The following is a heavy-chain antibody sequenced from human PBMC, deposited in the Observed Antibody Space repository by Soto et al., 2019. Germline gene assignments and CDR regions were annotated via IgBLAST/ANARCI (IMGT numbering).Heavy chain of an antibody. CDR1: GFTFSSYA. CDR3: AKTPSSSWYVLVYYMDV. J-gene: IGHJ6*03. V-gene: IGHV3-23*01. D-gene: IGHD6-13*01. Sequence: GGSLRLSCAASGFTFSSYAMSWVRQAPGKGLEWVSAISGSGGSTYYADSVKGRFTISRDNSKNTLYLQMNSLRAEDTAVYYCAKTPSSSWYVLVYYMDVWGKGTTVTVSS. CDR2: ISGSGGST.